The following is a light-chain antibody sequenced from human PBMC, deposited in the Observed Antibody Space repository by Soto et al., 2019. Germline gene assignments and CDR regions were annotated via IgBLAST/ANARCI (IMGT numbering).Light chain of an antibody. CDR3: QQYSTYPLT. V-gene: IGKV1-5*03. J-gene: IGKJ4*01. CDR2: RAS. CDR1: QSISNS. Sequence: DIQMTQTPSTRSASVGDRVTMTCRASQSISNSLAWYQQKPGKAPKLLIYRASALQSGVPSRFGGSGSGTEFTLTIDSLQPDDFATFYCQQYSTYPLTFGGGTRVDIK.